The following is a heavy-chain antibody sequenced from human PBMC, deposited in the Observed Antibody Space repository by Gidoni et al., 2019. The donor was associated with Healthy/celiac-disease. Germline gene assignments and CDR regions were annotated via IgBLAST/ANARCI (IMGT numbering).Heavy chain of an antibody. V-gene: IGHV3-23*01. D-gene: IGHD3-22*01. J-gene: IGHJ4*02. Sequence: EVQLLESGGGLVQPGGSLRLSCADSGFTFSSYAMSWVRQAPGKGLEWVSAISGSGGSTYYADSVKGRFTISRDNSKNTLYLQVNSLRAEDTAVYYCAKDLLYYYDSSPLDYWGQGTLVTVSS. CDR1: GFTFSSYA. CDR3: AKDLLYYYDSSPLDY. CDR2: ISGSGGST.